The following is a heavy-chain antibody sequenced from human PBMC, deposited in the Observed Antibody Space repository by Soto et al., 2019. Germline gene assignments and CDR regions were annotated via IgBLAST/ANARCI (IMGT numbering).Heavy chain of an antibody. CDR3: ARDRAYCGGDCSPDAFDI. J-gene: IGHJ3*02. V-gene: IGHV1-2*04. CDR2: INPNSGGT. Sequence: ASVKVSCKASGYTFTGYYMHWVRQAPGQRLEWMGWINPNSGGTNYAQKFQGWVTMTRDTSISTAYMELSRLRSDDTAVYYFARDRAYCGGDCSPDAFDIWGQGTMVTVSS. D-gene: IGHD2-21*01. CDR1: GYTFTGYY.